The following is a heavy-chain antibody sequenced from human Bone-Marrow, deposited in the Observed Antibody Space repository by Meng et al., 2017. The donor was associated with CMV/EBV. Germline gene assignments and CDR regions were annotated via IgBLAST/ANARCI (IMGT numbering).Heavy chain of an antibody. CDR1: GGTFSSYA. D-gene: IGHD5-24*01. CDR3: ARDGYNDGGADY. CDR2: IIPVLGIA. V-gene: IGHV1-69*10. Sequence: SVKVSCKASGGTFSSYAISWVRQAPGQGLEWRGGIIPVLGIANYAQKFQGRVTITADKSTSTAYMELSSLRSEDTAVYYCARDGYNDGGADYWGQGTLVTVSS. J-gene: IGHJ4*02.